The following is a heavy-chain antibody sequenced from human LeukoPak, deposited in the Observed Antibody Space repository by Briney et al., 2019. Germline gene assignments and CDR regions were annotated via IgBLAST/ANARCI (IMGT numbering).Heavy chain of an antibody. J-gene: IGHJ4*02. CDR1: GFTFSRYA. Sequence: GGSLRLSCAASGFTFSRYAMHWVRQAPGKGLEWVAVISYDGSNEYYADSVKGRFTISRDRSENTLYLQMNSLRVEDTAVYYCARVGYYSSGPFSYFDYWGQGTLATGSS. V-gene: IGHV3-30-3*01. CDR2: ISYDGSNE. D-gene: IGHD3-10*01. CDR3: ARVGYYSSGPFSYFDY.